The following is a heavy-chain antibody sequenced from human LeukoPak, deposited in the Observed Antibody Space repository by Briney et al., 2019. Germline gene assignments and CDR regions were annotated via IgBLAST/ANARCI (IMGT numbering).Heavy chain of an antibody. CDR3: TTDYYGSGSYPDAFDI. Sequence: PGGSLRLSCAASGFTFSNAWMSWVRQAPGKGLEWVGRIKSKTDGGTTDYAAPVKGRFTISRDDSKNTLYLQMNSLKTEDTAVYYCTTDYYGSGSYPDAFDIRGRGTMVTVSS. D-gene: IGHD3-10*01. J-gene: IGHJ3*02. CDR1: GFTFSNAW. CDR2: IKSKTDGGTT. V-gene: IGHV3-15*01.